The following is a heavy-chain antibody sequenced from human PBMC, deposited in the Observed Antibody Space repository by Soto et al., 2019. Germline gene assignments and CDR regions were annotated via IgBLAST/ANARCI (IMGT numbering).Heavy chain of an antibody. Sequence: PSETLSLTCSVSGGTISGYYWTWIRQPAGKGLEWIGRIYSSGNTKYNPSLQSRVTISLDTSNNQFSLRLTSVTAADTAVYYCARGHRFSDWFDPWGQGTLVTVSS. J-gene: IGHJ5*02. CDR1: GGTISGYY. D-gene: IGHD3-3*01. V-gene: IGHV4-4*07. CDR3: ARGHRFSDWFDP. CDR2: IYSSGNT.